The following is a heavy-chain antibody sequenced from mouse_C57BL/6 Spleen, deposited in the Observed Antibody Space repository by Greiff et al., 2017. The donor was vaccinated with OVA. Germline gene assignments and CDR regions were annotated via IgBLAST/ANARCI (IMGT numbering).Heavy chain of an antibody. CDR3: ARGYYYGSSPSWYFDV. CDR1: GFTFSDYG. J-gene: IGHJ1*03. V-gene: IGHV5-17*01. CDR2: ISSGSRTI. Sequence: EVQGVESGGGLVKPGGSLKLSCAASGFTFSDYGMHWVRQAPEKGLEWVAYISSGSRTISYADTVKGRFTISRDNAKNTLFLQMTSLRSEDTAMYYCARGYYYGSSPSWYFDVWGTGTTVTVSS. D-gene: IGHD1-1*01.